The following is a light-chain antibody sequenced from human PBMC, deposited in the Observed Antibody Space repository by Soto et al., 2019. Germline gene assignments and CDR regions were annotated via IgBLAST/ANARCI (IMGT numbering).Light chain of an antibody. CDR2: DVS. Sequence: QSVLTQPASVSGSPGLSITISCTGTSSEVGGYNYVSWYQHHPGKAPKLMIYDVSNRPSGVSNRFSGSKSGNTASLTISGLQPEDEADYYCSSYTTSNTRQIVFGTGTKVTVL. CDR3: SSYTTSNTRQIV. CDR1: SSEVGGYNY. J-gene: IGLJ1*01. V-gene: IGLV2-14*03.